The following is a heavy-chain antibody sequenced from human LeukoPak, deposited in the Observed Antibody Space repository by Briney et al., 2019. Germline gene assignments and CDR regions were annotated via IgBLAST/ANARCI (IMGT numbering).Heavy chain of an antibody. CDR3: ARDPYPYDYGDPFDY. J-gene: IGHJ4*02. CDR1: GYTFTGYY. Sequence: GASVKVSCKASGYTFTGYYMHWVRQAPGQGLEWMGWISAYNGNTNYAQKLQGRVTMTTDTSTSTAYMELRSLRSDDTAVYYCARDPYPYDYGDPFDYWGQGTLVTVSS. CDR2: ISAYNGNT. V-gene: IGHV1-18*04. D-gene: IGHD4-17*01.